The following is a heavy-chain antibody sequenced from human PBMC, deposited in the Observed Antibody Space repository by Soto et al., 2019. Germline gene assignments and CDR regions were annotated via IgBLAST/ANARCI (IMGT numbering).Heavy chain of an antibody. Sequence: EVQLLESGGGLVQPGGSLRLSCAASGFTFSSYAMSWVRQAPGKGLEWVSAISGSGGSTYYADSVKGRFTISRDNSKNALYRQMNSLRAEDAAVYYCAKAQEGGLDAFDIWGQGTMVTVAS. CDR2: ISGSGGST. CDR1: GFTFSSYA. V-gene: IGHV3-23*01. J-gene: IGHJ3*02. CDR3: AKAQEGGLDAFDI. D-gene: IGHD3-16*01.